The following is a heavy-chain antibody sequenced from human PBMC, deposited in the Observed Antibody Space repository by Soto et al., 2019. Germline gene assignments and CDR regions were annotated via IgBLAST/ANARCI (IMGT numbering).Heavy chain of an antibody. J-gene: IGHJ4*02. CDR1: GFTFSSYG. V-gene: IGHV3-30*18. CDR3: AKDSGRGSADYYFDY. D-gene: IGHD3-10*01. CDR2: ISNDGNDK. Sequence: VQLVESGGGVVQPGRSLRLSCAASGFTFSSYGMHWVRQAPGKGLERVAVISNDGNDKYLADSVKGRFTISRDNSKNTLYLQMNSLRAEDTAVYYCAKDSGRGSADYYFDYWGQGTLVTVSS.